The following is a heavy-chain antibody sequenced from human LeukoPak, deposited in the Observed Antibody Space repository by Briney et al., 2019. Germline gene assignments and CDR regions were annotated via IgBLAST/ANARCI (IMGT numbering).Heavy chain of an antibody. Sequence: AGGSLRLSCAASGFTFSSYAMNWVRQAPGKGLEWVSIISLSGGSTYYADSVKGRFTISRDNSKDTLYLQMNNLRAEDTAVYYCAKDRPMERAMAAGDFDYWGQGTLVTVSS. D-gene: IGHD1-1*01. V-gene: IGHV3-23*01. CDR1: GFTFSSYA. CDR3: AKDRPMERAMAAGDFDY. CDR2: ISLSGGST. J-gene: IGHJ4*02.